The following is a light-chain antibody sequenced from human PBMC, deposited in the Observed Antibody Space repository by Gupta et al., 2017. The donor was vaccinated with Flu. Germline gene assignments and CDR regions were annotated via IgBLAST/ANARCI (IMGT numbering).Light chain of an antibody. CDR3: SSYTTSNTLV. CDR2: DVS. Sequence: SITISCTGTSSDVGGYHFVSWYQHHPGKAPKLMIYDVSNRPSGVSNRFSGSKSGNTASLTISGLQAEDEADYYCSSYTTSNTLVFGGGTKLTVL. V-gene: IGLV2-14*03. J-gene: IGLJ3*02. CDR1: SSDVGGYHF.